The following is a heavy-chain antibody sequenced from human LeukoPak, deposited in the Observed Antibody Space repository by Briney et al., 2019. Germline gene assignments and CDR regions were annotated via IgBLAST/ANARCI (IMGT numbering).Heavy chain of an antibody. CDR1: GGTFSSYT. Sequence: SVKVSCKASGGTFSSYTISWVRQAPGQGLEWMGGIIPIFGTANYAQKFQGRVTITADESTSTAYMELSSLRSEDTAVYYCARVRYCSSTGCYAFDPWGQGTLVTVSS. CDR3: ARVRYCSSTGCYAFDP. J-gene: IGHJ5*02. V-gene: IGHV1-69*13. D-gene: IGHD2-2*01. CDR2: IIPIFGTA.